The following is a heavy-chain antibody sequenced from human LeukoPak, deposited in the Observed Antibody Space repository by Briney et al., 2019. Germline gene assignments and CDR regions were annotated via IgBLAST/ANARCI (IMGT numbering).Heavy chain of an antibody. CDR2: IYSGGNT. D-gene: IGHD6-13*01. CDR3: ARVSRGQLIDAFDI. V-gene: IGHV3-53*04. Sequence: GESLRLSCAASGFTVNSNYMTRVRQAPGKGLEWVSVIYSGGNTYYADSVKGRFTISRHNSKSTLYLQMNSLRTEDTAVYYCARVSRGQLIDAFDIWGQGTMVTVSS. CDR1: GFTVNSNY. J-gene: IGHJ3*02.